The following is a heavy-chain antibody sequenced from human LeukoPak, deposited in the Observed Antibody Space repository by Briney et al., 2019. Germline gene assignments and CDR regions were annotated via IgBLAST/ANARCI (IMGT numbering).Heavy chain of an antibody. Sequence: RESGPALVKPTQTLTLTCTFSGFSLSTSGMCVSWIRQPPGKALVWLARIDWDDDKYYSTSLKTRLTISKDTSKNQVVLTMTNMDPVDTATYYCARSLEDYGDAFDIWGQGTMVTVSS. J-gene: IGHJ3*02. V-gene: IGHV2-70*11. CDR3: ARSLEDYGDAFDI. D-gene: IGHD3-16*01. CDR1: GFSLSTSGMC. CDR2: IDWDDDK.